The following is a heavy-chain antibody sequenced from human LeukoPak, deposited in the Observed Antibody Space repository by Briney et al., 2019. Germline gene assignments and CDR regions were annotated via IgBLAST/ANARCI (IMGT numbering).Heavy chain of an antibody. Sequence: GGSLRLSCAASGFTFSSYAMSWVRQAPGKGLEWVSAISGSGDSTFYADSVKGRFTISRDNAKNSLYLQMNSLRAEDTAVYYCARGSYSSSWYDDWFDPWGQGTLVTVSS. D-gene: IGHD6-13*01. V-gene: IGHV3-23*01. J-gene: IGHJ5*02. CDR3: ARGSYSSSWYDDWFDP. CDR1: GFTFSSYA. CDR2: ISGSGDST.